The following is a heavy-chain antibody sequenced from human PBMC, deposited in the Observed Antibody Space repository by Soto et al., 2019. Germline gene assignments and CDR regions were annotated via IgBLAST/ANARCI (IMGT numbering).Heavy chain of an antibody. CDR3: ASYQQSYAFDI. Sequence: QVQLQESGPGLVKPSQTLSLTCTVSGGSISSGGYYWSWIRQHPGKGLEWIGYIYYSGSTYSSPPLTSRVTLSLDTSKNQVSLKLISVTAADTAVYYCASYQQSYAFDIWGQGTMVTVSS. CDR1: GGSISSGGYY. J-gene: IGHJ3*02. D-gene: IGHD2-2*01. CDR2: IYYSGST. V-gene: IGHV4-31*03.